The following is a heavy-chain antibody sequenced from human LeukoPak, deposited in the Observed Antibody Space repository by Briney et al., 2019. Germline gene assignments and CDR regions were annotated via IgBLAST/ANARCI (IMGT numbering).Heavy chain of an antibody. J-gene: IGHJ4*02. CDR1: GDSISSYY. D-gene: IGHD2-15*01. CDR3: AKGYCSGGGCYAYSFDY. Sequence: PSETLSLTCTVSGDSISSYYWSWIRQSPGKGLEWIGYIYYSGSTNYNPSLKSRVTISVDTSKNQFSLRLSSVTAADTAVYYCAKGYCSGGGCYAYSFDYWDQGTLVTVSS. CDR2: IYYSGST. V-gene: IGHV4-59*01.